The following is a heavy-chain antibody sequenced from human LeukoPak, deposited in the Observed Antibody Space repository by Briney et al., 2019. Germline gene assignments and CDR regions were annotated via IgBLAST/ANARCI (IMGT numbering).Heavy chain of an antibody. CDR2: IRSKAYGGTT. CDR1: GFTFGDYA. J-gene: IGHJ4*02. CDR3: TSSQLRYFDWLLPRVDY. Sequence: GRSLRLSCTASGFTFGDYAMSWFRQAPGKGLEWVGFIRSKAYGGTTEYAASVKGRFTISRDDSKSIAYLQMNSLKTEDTAVYYCTSSQLRYFDWLLPRVDYWGQGTLVTVSS. D-gene: IGHD3-9*01. V-gene: IGHV3-49*03.